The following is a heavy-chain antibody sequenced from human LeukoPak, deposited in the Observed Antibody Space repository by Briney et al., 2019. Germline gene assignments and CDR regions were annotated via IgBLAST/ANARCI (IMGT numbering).Heavy chain of an antibody. CDR2: IYYSGST. J-gene: IGHJ4*02. CDR1: GVSISSHY. D-gene: IGHD6-19*01. Sequence: PSETLSLTCTVSGVSISSHYWSWIRQPPGKGLEWIGYIYYSGSTNYNPSLKSRVTISVDTSKNQFSLKLSSVTAADTAVYYCARERESSGSFDYWGQGTLVSVSS. CDR3: ARERESSGSFDY. V-gene: IGHV4-59*11.